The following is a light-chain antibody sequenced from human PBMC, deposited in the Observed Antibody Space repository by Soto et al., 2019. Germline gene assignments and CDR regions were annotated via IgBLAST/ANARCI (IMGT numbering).Light chain of an antibody. Sequence: QSALTQPASVSGSPGQSITISCTGTSSDIGADDFVSWYQHHPDKTPKLIIFEVTYRPTGISHRFSASKSGNTASLTISGLEAEDEAFYYCSSYTVSSAPVIFGGGTKLTVL. V-gene: IGLV2-14*01. CDR3: SSYTVSSAPVI. CDR1: SSDIGADDF. CDR2: EVT. J-gene: IGLJ2*01.